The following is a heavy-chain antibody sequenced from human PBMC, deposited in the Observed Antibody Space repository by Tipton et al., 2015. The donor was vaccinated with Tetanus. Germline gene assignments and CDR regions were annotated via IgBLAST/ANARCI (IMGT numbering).Heavy chain of an antibody. Sequence: GLVKPSETLSLTCTVSGGSISTYDWNWIRQPAGKGLEWIGRIYRSGSTYWNPSLKSRVTMSVDTSKNQFSLKLSSVTAADTAVYYCARVRRGCSGGGCYSSFDPWGQGSLVIVSS. V-gene: IGHV4-4*07. J-gene: IGHJ5*02. CDR1: GGSISTYD. CDR2: IYRSGST. CDR3: ARVRRGCSGGGCYSSFDP. D-gene: IGHD2-15*01.